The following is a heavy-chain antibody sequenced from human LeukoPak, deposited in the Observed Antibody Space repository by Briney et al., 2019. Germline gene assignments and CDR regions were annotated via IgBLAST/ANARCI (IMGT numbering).Heavy chain of an antibody. CDR1: GGSFSGYY. CDR3: ARGWGAAAIGMGFDI. J-gene: IGHJ3*02. D-gene: IGHD6-13*01. V-gene: IGHV4-34*01. CDR2: INHSGST. Sequence: RTSETLSFTCAVYGGSFSGYYWSWIRQPPGKGLEWIGEINHSGSTNYNPSLKIRVTISVDTSKNQFSLKLSSVTAADTAVYYCARGWGAAAIGMGFDIWGQGTMVTVSS.